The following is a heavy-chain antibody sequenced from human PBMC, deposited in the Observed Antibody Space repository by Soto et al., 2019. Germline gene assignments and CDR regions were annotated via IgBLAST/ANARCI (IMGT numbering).Heavy chain of an antibody. CDR3: ARDGGYSSGWYLYAFDI. CDR2: INPNSGGT. D-gene: IGHD6-19*01. V-gene: IGHV1-2*04. Sequence: ASVKVSCKASGYTFTGYYMHWVRQAPGQGLEWMGWINPNSGGTNYAQKFQGWVTMTRDTSISTAYMELSRLRSDDTAVYYCARDGGYSSGWYLYAFDIWGQGTMVTVSS. J-gene: IGHJ3*02. CDR1: GYTFTGYY.